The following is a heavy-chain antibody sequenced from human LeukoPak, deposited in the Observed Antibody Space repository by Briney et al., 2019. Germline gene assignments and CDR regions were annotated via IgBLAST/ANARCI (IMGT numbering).Heavy chain of an antibody. Sequence: SETLSLTCTVSGGSIRSSSYYWGWIRQPPGKGLEWIGSIYYSGSTYYNPSLKSRVTISVDTSKNQFSLKLSSVTAADTAVYYCANIAVAGTPFDYWGQGTLVTVSS. CDR1: GGSIRSSSYY. CDR2: IYYSGST. D-gene: IGHD6-19*01. V-gene: IGHV4-39*07. J-gene: IGHJ4*02. CDR3: ANIAVAGTPFDY.